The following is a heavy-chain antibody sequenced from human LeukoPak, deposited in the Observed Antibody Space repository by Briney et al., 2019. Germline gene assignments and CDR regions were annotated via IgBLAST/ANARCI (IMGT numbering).Heavy chain of an antibody. Sequence: GGSLRLSCAASGFTFSSYSMNWVRQAPGKGLEWVSSISSSSSYIYYADSVKGRFTISRDNAKNSLYLQMNSLRAEDTAVYYCARDTLDGAIGYGAFDIWGQGTMVTVSS. D-gene: IGHD2-15*01. CDR2: ISSSSSYI. CDR1: GFTFSSYS. V-gene: IGHV3-21*01. CDR3: ARDTLDGAIGYGAFDI. J-gene: IGHJ3*02.